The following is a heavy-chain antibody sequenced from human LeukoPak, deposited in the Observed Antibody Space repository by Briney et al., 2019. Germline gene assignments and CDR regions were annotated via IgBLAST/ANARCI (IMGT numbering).Heavy chain of an antibody. V-gene: IGHV4-39*07. CDR3: ARDQALNWNYDVFDY. Sequence: SETLSLTCTVSGGSISSSSYYWGWIRQPPGKGLEWIGSIYYSGSTYYNPSLKSRVTISVDTSKNQFSLKLSSVTAADTALYYCARDQALNWNYDVFDYWGQGALVTVFS. CDR2: IYYSGST. D-gene: IGHD1-7*01. CDR1: GGSISSSSYY. J-gene: IGHJ4*02.